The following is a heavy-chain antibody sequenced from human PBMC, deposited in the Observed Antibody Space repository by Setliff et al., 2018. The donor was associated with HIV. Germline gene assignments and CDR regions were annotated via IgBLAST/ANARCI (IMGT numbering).Heavy chain of an antibody. J-gene: IGHJ4*02. Sequence: LRLSCAASGFTFSGSAMHWVRQASGKGLEWVGRIRSKGYGSATAYAASVKGRFTISRDDSKNTAYLQMDSLKTEDTAVYYCTRHSTDPWSLLDYWGQGTLVAVS. CDR3: TRHSTDPWSLLDY. V-gene: IGHV3-73*01. CDR1: GFTFSGSA. D-gene: IGHD1-1*01. CDR2: IRSKGYGSAT.